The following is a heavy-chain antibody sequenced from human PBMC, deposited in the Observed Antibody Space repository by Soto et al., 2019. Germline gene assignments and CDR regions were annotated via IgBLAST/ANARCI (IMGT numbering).Heavy chain of an antibody. J-gene: IGHJ4*02. V-gene: IGHV4-39*01. CDR3: ARRSTVRNYFDY. Sequence: PSETLSLTCTVSGGSISSSSYYWGWIRQPPGKGLEWIGSIYYSGSTYYNPSLKSRVTISVDTSKNQFSLKLSSVTAADTAVYYCARRSTVRNYFDYWGQGTLVTVSS. CDR2: IYYSGST. CDR1: GGSISSSSYY. D-gene: IGHD4-17*01.